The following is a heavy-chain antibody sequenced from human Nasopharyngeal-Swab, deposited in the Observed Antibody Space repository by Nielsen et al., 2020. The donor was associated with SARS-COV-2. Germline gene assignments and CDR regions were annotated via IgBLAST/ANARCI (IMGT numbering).Heavy chain of an antibody. V-gene: IGHV3-30*03. CDR3: ATLKIVVAFDAFDI. CDR2: ISYDGSNK. Sequence: GGSLRLSCAASGFTFSSYGMHWVRQAPGKGLEWVAVISYDGSNKYYADSVKGRFTISRDNAKNTLYLQMNSLRAEDTAVYYCATLKIVVAFDAFDIWGQGTTVTVSS. CDR1: GFTFSSYG. D-gene: IGHD3-22*01. J-gene: IGHJ3*02.